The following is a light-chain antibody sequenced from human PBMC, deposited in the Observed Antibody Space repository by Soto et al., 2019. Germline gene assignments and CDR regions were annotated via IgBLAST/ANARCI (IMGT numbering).Light chain of an antibody. V-gene: IGKV3-20*01. Sequence: EIVLTQSPGTLSLSPGEGATLSCRASQSVSSSYLAWYQQKPGQAPRLLIYDASSRATGIPDRFSGGGSGTDFTLTISNLQPDDSATYYCQQYNSYSWTFGQGTKVEIK. CDR1: QSVSSSY. CDR2: DAS. CDR3: QQYNSYSWT. J-gene: IGKJ1*01.